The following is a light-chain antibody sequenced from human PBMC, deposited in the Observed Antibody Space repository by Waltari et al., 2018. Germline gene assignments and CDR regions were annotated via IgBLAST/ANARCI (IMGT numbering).Light chain of an antibody. J-gene: IGKJ1*01. V-gene: IGKV3-20*01. CDR1: QSVSSSY. CDR2: GAS. Sequence: EIVLTQSPGTLSSSPGERATLSCRASQSVSSSYLAWYQQKPGQAPRPLIYGASSRATGIPDRFSGSGSGTDFTLTISRLEPEDFAVYYCQQYGSSMWTFGQGTKVEIK. CDR3: QQYGSSMWT.